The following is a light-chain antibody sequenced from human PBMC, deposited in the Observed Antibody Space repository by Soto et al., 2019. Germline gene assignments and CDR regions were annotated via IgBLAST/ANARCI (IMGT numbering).Light chain of an antibody. CDR3: SSYAGSNIVV. CDR1: SSDVGGNNF. Sequence: QSALTQPPSASGSPGQSVTISCTGTSSDVGGNNFLSWYQQHPGKAPKLMIYEVSKRPSGVPDRFSGSKSGNTASLTVSGLQAEDEADYYCSSYAGSNIVVFGGGTKSPS. CDR2: EVS. J-gene: IGLJ2*01. V-gene: IGLV2-8*01.